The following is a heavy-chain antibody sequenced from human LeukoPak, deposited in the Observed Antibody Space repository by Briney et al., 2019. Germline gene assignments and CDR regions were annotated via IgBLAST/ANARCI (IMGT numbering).Heavy chain of an antibody. CDR3: ARGGVLDV. D-gene: IGHD3-16*01. CDR1: GFTFSSYW. Sequence: PGGSLRLSCAASGFTFSSYWMNWARQAPGKGLEWVASINHNGNVNYYVDSVKGRFTIPRDNAKNSLYLQMSNLRAEDTAVYFCARGGVLDVWGQGATVTVSS. J-gene: IGHJ6*02. CDR2: INHNGNVN. V-gene: IGHV3-7*03.